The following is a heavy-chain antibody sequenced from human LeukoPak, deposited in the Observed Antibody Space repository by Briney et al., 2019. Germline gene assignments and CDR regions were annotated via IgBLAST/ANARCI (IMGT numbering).Heavy chain of an antibody. CDR2: ISSSGSTI. CDR1: GFTFSSYE. J-gene: IGHJ6*02. V-gene: IGHV3-48*03. D-gene: IGHD6-6*01. Sequence: PGGSLRLSCAASGFTFSSYEMSWVRQAPGKGLEWVSYISSSGSTIYYADSVKGRFTISRDNAKNSLYLQMNSLRAEDTAVYYCACNIAARPRYYYYGMDVWGQGTTVTVSS. CDR3: ACNIAARPRYYYYGMDV.